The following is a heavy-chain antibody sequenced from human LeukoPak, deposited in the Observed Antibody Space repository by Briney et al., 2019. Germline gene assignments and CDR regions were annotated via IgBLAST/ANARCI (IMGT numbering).Heavy chain of an antibody. D-gene: IGHD6-25*01. CDR3: ARGGYTNWFDP. CDR1: GGSITSYY. V-gene: IGHV4-59*12. J-gene: IGHJ5*02. CDR2: IYYSGTT. Sequence: PSETLSLTCTVSGGSITSYYWTWIRQPPGNGLEWIGYIYYSGTTNYNPSLKSRVTISVDTSKNQFSLKLSSVTAADTAVYYCARGGYTNWFDPWGQGTLVTVSS.